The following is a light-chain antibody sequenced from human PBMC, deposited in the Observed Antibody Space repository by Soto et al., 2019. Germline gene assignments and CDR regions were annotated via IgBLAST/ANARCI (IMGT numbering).Light chain of an antibody. CDR1: SSNIGSNT. V-gene: IGLV1-44*01. Sequence: QSVLTQPPSASGTPGQRVSVSCSGSSSNIGSNTVHWYQQLPGTAPRLLIYRNNQRPSGVPDRFSGSKSGTSASLAISGLQSEDEADYYCAAWDDSLDGYVFGTGTKVTVL. CDR3: AAWDDSLDGYV. CDR2: RNN. J-gene: IGLJ1*01.